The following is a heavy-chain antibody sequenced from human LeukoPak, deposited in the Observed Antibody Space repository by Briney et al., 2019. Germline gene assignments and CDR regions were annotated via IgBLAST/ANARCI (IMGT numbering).Heavy chain of an antibody. V-gene: IGHV4-39*01. Sequence: SETLSLTCTVSGVSISRSNSYWGWIRQPPGKGLEWIGSIYYSGNTYYNASLKSQVSISIDTSKNQFSLKLTSVTAADTAVYYCARQTGSGLFILPGGQGTLVTVSS. CDR3: ARQTGSGLFILP. J-gene: IGHJ4*02. CDR1: GVSISRSNSY. CDR2: IYYSGNT. D-gene: IGHD3/OR15-3a*01.